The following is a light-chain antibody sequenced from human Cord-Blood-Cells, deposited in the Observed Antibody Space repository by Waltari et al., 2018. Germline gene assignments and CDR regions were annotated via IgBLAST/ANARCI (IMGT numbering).Light chain of an antibody. J-gene: IGKJ1*01. Sequence: DIQMTQSPSSLSASVGDRVTITCRASQSISSYLNWDQQKPGKAPKLLIYAASSLQSGVPSRFSGSVSGTDFTLTISSLQPEDCATYYCQQSYSTLWTFGQGTKVEIK. CDR2: AAS. V-gene: IGKV1-39*01. CDR3: QQSYSTLWT. CDR1: QSISSY.